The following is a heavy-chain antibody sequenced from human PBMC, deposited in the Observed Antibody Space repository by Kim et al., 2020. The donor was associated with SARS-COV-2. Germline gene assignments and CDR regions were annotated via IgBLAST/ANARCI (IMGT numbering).Heavy chain of an antibody. J-gene: IGHJ4*02. D-gene: IGHD1-26*01. CDR1: GFTFHNYP. Sequence: GGSLRLSCAASGFTFHNYPLYWVRQTPRQGLEWVSRISWNSVIIYAADAVGGRFTFSDDNAKNSHYLQITRLRTDNTALYYWARGDYYKYDAFGYWGQVT. V-gene: IGHV3-9*01. CDR3: ARGDYYKYDAFGY. CDR2: ISWNSVII.